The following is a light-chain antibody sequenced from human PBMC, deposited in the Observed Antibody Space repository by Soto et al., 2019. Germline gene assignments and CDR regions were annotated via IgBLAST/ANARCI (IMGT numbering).Light chain of an antibody. CDR2: GAS. V-gene: IGKV3-20*01. CDR3: QHYGTSPDWELWS. Sequence: EIVLTQSPGTLSLSPGERATLSCRASQSISSSNLAWYQQKPGRAPRLLIYGASRRATGIPDRFSGDGSGTDFTLTISRRELKDFAVYDYQHYGTSPDWELWSFGQGTKVEV. J-gene: IGKJ1*01. CDR1: QSISSSN.